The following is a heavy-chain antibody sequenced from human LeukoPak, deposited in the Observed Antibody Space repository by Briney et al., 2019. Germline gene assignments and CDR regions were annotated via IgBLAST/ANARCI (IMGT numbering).Heavy chain of an antibody. Sequence: SETLSLTCTVSGGSISSYYWSWIRQPPGKGLEWIGYIYYSGSTNYNPSLKSRVTISVDTSKNQFSLMLSSVTAADTAVYYCARHGVAVADFDYWGQGTLVTVSS. CDR2: IYYSGST. CDR1: GGSISSYY. CDR3: ARHGVAVADFDY. V-gene: IGHV4-59*08. D-gene: IGHD6-19*01. J-gene: IGHJ4*02.